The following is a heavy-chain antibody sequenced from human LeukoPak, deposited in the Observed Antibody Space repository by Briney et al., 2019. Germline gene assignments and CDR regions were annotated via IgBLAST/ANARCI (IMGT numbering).Heavy chain of an antibody. D-gene: IGHD3-16*01. CDR1: GVSITSGSYY. Sequence: PSETLSLTCSVSGVSITSGSYYWGWIRQSAGKGLEWIGRVHSSGDIYHNAAFRSRAAVSGDASKNQFSLQLNSVTAADTAVYHCARGASPKDAVFFDYWGQGALITVSS. CDR3: ARGASPKDAVFFDY. V-gene: IGHV4-61*02. CDR2: VHSSGDI. J-gene: IGHJ4*02.